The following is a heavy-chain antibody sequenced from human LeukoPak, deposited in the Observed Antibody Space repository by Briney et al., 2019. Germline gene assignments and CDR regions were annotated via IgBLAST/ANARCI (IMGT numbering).Heavy chain of an antibody. J-gene: IGHJ4*02. V-gene: IGHV4-59*12. CDR1: GGSISSYY. CDR2: IYYSGST. Sequence: PSETLSLTCTVSGGSISSYYWSWIRQPPGKGLEWIGYIYYSGSTNYNPSLKSRVTMSVDTSKNQFSLKLSSVTAADTAVYYCTRDFAYWGQGTLVTVSS. D-gene: IGHD2-21*01. CDR3: TRDFAY.